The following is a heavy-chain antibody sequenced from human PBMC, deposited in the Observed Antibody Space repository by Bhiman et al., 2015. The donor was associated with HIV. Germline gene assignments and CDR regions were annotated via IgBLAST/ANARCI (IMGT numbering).Heavy chain of an antibody. CDR2: IKSKTDGGTT. CDR3: TTGGSLSLVVLFF. J-gene: IGHJ4*02. V-gene: IGHV3-15*01. D-gene: IGHD3-16*01. CDR1: GFTFSNAW. Sequence: EVQLVGSGGGLVKPGGSLRLSCAASGFTFSNAWMTWVRQAPGKGLEWVGRIKSKTDGGTTDYAAPVKDRFTISRDDSKNTLYLQMSSLKTEDTAVYYCTTGGSLSLVVLFFWGPGTLVTVSS.